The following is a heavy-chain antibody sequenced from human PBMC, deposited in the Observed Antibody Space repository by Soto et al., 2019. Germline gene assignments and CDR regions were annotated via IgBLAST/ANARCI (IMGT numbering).Heavy chain of an antibody. CDR1: GYTFTSYD. CDR2: MNPNSGNT. CDR3: ARPNYDILTGYFIDY. J-gene: IGHJ4*02. V-gene: IGHV1-8*01. D-gene: IGHD3-9*01. Sequence: ASVKVSCKASGYTFTSYDINWVRQATGQGLEWMGWMNPNSGNTGYAQKFQGRVTMTRTTSISTAYMELSSLRSEDTAVYYCARPNYDILTGYFIDYWGQGTLVTVSS.